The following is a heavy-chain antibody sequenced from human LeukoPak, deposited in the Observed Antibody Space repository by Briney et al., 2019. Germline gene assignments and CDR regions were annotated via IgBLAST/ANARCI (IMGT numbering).Heavy chain of an antibody. D-gene: IGHD5-24*01. CDR3: ASGRWLQFNDY. Sequence: GGSLRLSCAASGFTFSSYWMHWVRQAPGKGLVWVSRINSDGSGTSYADSVKGRFTISRDNAKNTLYLQMNSLRAEDTAVYYCASGRWLQFNDYWGQGTLVTVSS. CDR2: INSDGSGT. V-gene: IGHV3-74*01. J-gene: IGHJ4*02. CDR1: GFTFSSYW.